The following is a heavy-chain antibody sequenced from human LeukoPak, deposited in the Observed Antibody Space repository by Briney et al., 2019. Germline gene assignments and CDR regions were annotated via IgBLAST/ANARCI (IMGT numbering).Heavy chain of an antibody. D-gene: IGHD3-3*01. V-gene: IGHV3-7*03. CDR2: IKLDGSEK. Sequence: GGSLRLSCVASGFTFGKYWMSWVRQAPGKGLEWVANIKLDGSEKNYVDSVKGRFTISRDNTKNSLYLQMNSLRAEDAAVFYCARDQYDTWSRRGNFDSWGQGTLVIVSS. J-gene: IGHJ4*02. CDR1: GFTFGKYW. CDR3: ARDQYDTWSRRGNFDS.